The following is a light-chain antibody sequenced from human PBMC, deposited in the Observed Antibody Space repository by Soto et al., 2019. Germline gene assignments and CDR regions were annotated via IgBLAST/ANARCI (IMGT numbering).Light chain of an antibody. CDR1: QSVSSIS. J-gene: IGKJ1*01. V-gene: IGKV3-20*01. CDR3: QQYGSSSWT. Sequence: ENVLTQSPGTLSLSPGERATLSCRASQSVSSISLAWYQQKPGQAPRLLMYGASSRATGIPDRFSGSGSGTDFTLTISRLEPEDSAVYYCQQYGSSSWTFGQGPKVQIK. CDR2: GAS.